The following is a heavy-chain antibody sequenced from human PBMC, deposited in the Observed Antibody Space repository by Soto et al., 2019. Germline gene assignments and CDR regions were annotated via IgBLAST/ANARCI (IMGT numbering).Heavy chain of an antibody. D-gene: IGHD6-19*01. Sequence: QLQLQESGPGLVKPSETLSLTCTVSGGSISSSSYYWGWIRQPPGKGLEWIGSIYYSGSTYYTPSLKSRVTISVDTSKNQFSLKLSSVTAADTAVYYCARHAVHSSGFTEYWGQGTLVTVSS. V-gene: IGHV4-39*01. J-gene: IGHJ4*02. CDR3: ARHAVHSSGFTEY. CDR1: GGSISSSSYY. CDR2: IYYSGST.